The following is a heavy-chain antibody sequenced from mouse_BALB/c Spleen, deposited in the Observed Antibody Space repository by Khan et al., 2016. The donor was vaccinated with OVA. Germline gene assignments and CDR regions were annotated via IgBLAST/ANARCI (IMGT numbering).Heavy chain of an antibody. CDR1: GYSITSGYA. Sequence: EVELVESGPGLVKPSQSLSLTCTVTGYSITSGYAWNWIRQFPGNKLEWMGYISYSGGTSYNPSLKSRISITRDTSKNQFFLQLNSVTTEDTATDYCARGNYYGDYFDYWGQGTTLTVSS. CDR3: ARGNYYGDYFDY. CDR2: ISYSGGT. V-gene: IGHV3-2*02. D-gene: IGHD1-1*01. J-gene: IGHJ2*01.